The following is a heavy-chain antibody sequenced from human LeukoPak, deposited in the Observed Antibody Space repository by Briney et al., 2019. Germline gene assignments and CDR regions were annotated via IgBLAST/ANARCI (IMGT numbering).Heavy chain of an antibody. D-gene: IGHD3-9*01. V-gene: IGHV3-30*18. CDR2: ISYDGSNK. CDR1: GFTFSSYG. J-gene: IGHJ4*02. CDR3: AKDYDILTCYFDY. Sequence: GGSLRLSCAASGFTFSSYGMHWVRQAPGKGLEWVAVISYDGSNKYYADSVKGRFTISRDNSKNTLYLQMNSLRAEDTAVYYCAKDYDILTCYFDYWGQGTLVTVPS.